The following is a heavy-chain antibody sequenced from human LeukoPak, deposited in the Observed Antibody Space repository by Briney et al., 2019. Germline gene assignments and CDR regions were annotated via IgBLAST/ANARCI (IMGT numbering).Heavy chain of an antibody. Sequence: GGSLRLSCAASGFTFSSYAMHWVRQAPGKGLEWVAVISYDGSNKYYADSVKGRFTISRDNSKNTLYLQMNSLRAEDTAVYYCARLAVAGCWGQGTLVTVSS. J-gene: IGHJ4*02. CDR3: ARLAVAGC. V-gene: IGHV3-30*04. D-gene: IGHD6-19*01. CDR2: ISYDGSNK. CDR1: GFTFSSYA.